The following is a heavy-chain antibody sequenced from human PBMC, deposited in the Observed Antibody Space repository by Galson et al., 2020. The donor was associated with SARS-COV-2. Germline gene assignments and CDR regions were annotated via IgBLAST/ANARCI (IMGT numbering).Heavy chain of an antibody. D-gene: IGHD2-15*01. Sequence: ASVKVSCKASGYTFTSYGISWVRQAPGQGLEWMGWISAYNGNTNYAQKLQGRVTMTTDTSTSTAYMELRSLRSDDPAVYYCARPTTLGDCSGGSGYSPAFYIGGQGTRVTVSS. V-gene: IGHV1-18*01. CDR3: ARPTTLGDCSGGSGYSPAFYI. CDR2: ISAYNGNT. CDR1: GYTFTSYG. J-gene: IGHJ3*02.